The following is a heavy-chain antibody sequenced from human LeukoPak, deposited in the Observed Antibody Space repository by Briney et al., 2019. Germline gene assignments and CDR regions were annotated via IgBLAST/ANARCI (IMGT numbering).Heavy chain of an antibody. V-gene: IGHV4-59*01. CDR2: IYNSGST. CDR3: LSSPVGTGAFDI. J-gene: IGHJ3*02. Sequence: SETLSLTCTVSGGSISGYYWTWSRQPPGKGLEWIGYIYNSGSTNYNPSLKSRVTISVDTSKNQFSLKLSSVTAADTAAYYCLSSPVGTGAFDIWGQGTMVTISS. CDR1: GGSISGYY. D-gene: IGHD5-12*01.